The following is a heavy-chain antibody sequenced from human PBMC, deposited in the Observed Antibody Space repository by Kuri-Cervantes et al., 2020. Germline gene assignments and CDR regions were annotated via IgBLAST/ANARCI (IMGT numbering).Heavy chain of an antibody. CDR2: ISSSSSYI. V-gene: IGHV3-21*01. Sequence: GESLKISCAASGFTFSSYSMNWVRQAPGKGLEWVSSISSSSSYIYYADSVKGRSTISRDNAKNSLYLQMNSLRAEDTAVYYCARDYVLRYFDWSLNGMDVWGQGTTVTVSS. CDR3: ARDYVLRYFDWSLNGMDV. D-gene: IGHD3-9*01. J-gene: IGHJ6*02. CDR1: GFTFSSYS.